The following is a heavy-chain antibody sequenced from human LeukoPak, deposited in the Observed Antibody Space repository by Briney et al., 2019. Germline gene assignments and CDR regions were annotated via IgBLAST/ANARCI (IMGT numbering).Heavy chain of an antibody. D-gene: IGHD3-16*01. CDR2: IKSDGSDK. CDR1: GFTFKYR. Sequence: GGSLRLSCAASGFTFKYRMSWVRQAPGKGLEWVANIKSDGSDKFYVDSVRGRFTISRDNTNNLLYLQMNSLRAEDTAVYFCARLSSWVFEFWGQGTMVTISS. V-gene: IGHV3-7*01. CDR3: ARLSSWVFEF. J-gene: IGHJ3*01.